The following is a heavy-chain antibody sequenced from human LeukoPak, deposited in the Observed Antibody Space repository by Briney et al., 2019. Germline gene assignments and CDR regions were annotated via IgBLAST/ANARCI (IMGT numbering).Heavy chain of an antibody. J-gene: IGHJ4*02. V-gene: IGHV4-4*07. Sequence: SETLSLTCTVSGGSISSYYWSWIRQPAGKGREWIARIYTSGSTNYNPSLKSRVSLSVDTSKKQFSLKLGSVRGARPAVFYLWRAWGYYYSSGYQVNYFDYWGQGTLVTVSS. CDR3: WRAWGYYYSSGYQVNYFDY. CDR1: GGSISSYY. CDR2: IYTSGST. D-gene: IGHD3-22*01.